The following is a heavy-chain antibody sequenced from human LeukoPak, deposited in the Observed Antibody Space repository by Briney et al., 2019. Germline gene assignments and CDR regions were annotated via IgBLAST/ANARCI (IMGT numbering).Heavy chain of an antibody. J-gene: IGHJ6*03. CDR2: INDGGNT. Sequence: SETLSLTCAAYGGSFRAYFWSWIRQPPEKGLEWIGEINDGGNTDYNPSLKSRVIISIDTSKNQFSLKLSSVTAADTAVYYCARLSSMVRGLIMNLDYYMDVWGKGTTVTVSS. D-gene: IGHD3-10*01. V-gene: IGHV4-34*01. CDR3: ARLSSMVRGLIMNLDYYMDV. CDR1: GGSFRAYF.